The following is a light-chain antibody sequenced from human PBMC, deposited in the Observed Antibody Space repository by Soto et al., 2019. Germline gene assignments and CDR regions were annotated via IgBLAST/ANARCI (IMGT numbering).Light chain of an antibody. CDR2: GAS. Sequence: DIQMTHSPSSLSASVVDRVTITCRASETIGRHLNWYQQKPGKLPTLLIYGASSLQTGVPFRLSGSGSGTEFTLTISSLLPEDSATYYCEQSYSSTRFSFGQGTNIEIE. V-gene: IGKV1-39*01. CDR1: ETIGRH. CDR3: EQSYSSTRFS. J-gene: IGKJ2*01.